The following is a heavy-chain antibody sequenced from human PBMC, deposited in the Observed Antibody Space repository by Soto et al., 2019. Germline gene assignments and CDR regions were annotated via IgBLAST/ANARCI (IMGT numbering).Heavy chain of an antibody. Sequence: QVQLVQSGAEVKKPGASVKVSCKASGYTFTSYGISWVRQAPGQGLEWMGWISAYNGNTNYAQKLQGRVTMTTVTSTSTAYMELRRLGSDDTAVYYCARGVKQLDRRGMGMDVWGQGTTVTVSS. CDR3: ARGVKQLDRRGMGMDV. CDR2: ISAYNGNT. J-gene: IGHJ6*02. CDR1: GYTFTSYG. D-gene: IGHD1-1*01. V-gene: IGHV1-18*01.